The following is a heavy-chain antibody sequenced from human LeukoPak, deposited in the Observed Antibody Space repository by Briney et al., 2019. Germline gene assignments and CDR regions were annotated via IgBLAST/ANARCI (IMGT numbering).Heavy chain of an antibody. V-gene: IGHV1-2*02. CDR1: GYTFTGYY. CDR3: ARDSKYQLLFGNYYYYMDV. J-gene: IGHJ6*03. Sequence: GASVKVSCKASGYTFTGYYMHWVRQAPGRGLEWMGWINPNSGGTNYAQKFQGRVTMTRDTSISTAYMELSRLRSDDTAVYYCARDSKYQLLFGNYYYYMDVWGKGTTVTVSS. CDR2: INPNSGGT. D-gene: IGHD2-2*01.